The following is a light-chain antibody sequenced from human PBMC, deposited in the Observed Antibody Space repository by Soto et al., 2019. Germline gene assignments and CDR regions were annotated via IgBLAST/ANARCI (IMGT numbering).Light chain of an antibody. CDR3: QQYGGSPRT. V-gene: IGKV3-20*01. CDR2: GAS. Sequence: EIMLTQSPVTLSLSPGERATLSCRASQSVTGRYLAWYQQKPGRAPRLLIYGASSRAACIPDRFSGSGSGTEFTLTINGLEPEDVAVYYCQQYGGSPRTFGQGTKVAIK. J-gene: IGKJ1*01. CDR1: QSVTGRY.